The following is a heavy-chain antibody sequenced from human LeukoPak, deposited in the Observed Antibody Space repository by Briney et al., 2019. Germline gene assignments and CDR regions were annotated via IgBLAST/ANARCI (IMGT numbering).Heavy chain of an antibody. Sequence: PAETLSLTCTVSGGSIRNDYWGWIRQPPGKRLEWIGYMSYSGRGNYNPSLKSRVTISVDTSKNQISLKLSSVTAADTALYYCARGNGAGSYYTYSSFDYWGQGILVTVSS. CDR2: MSYSGRG. J-gene: IGHJ4*02. D-gene: IGHD3-10*01. CDR1: GGSIRNDY. CDR3: ARGNGAGSYYTYSSFDY. V-gene: IGHV4-59*01.